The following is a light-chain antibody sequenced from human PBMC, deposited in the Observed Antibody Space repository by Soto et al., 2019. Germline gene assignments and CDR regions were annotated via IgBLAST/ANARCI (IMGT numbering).Light chain of an antibody. CDR3: QQYGSSPQT. Sequence: EIVLTQSPGTLSLSPGERATLSCRASQSVSSSYLAWYQQKPGQAPRLLIYGASNSATGIPDRFSGSGSGTDFTLTISRLEPEDFAVYYCQQYGSSPQTFGQGTKVEIK. J-gene: IGKJ1*01. V-gene: IGKV3-20*01. CDR2: GAS. CDR1: QSVSSSY.